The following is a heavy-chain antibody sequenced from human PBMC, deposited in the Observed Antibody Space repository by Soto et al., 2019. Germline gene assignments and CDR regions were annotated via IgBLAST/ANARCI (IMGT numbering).Heavy chain of an antibody. CDR3: ARRGAVVPAMHGMDV. V-gene: IGHV4-34*01. CDR2: INHSGST. Sequence: SETLSLTCAVYGGSFSGYYWSWIRQPPGKGLEWIGEINHSGSTNYNPSLKSRVTISVDTSKNQFSLKLSSVTAADTAVYYCARRGAVVPAMHGMDVWGQGTTVTVSS. CDR1: GGSFSGYY. D-gene: IGHD2-2*01. J-gene: IGHJ6*02.